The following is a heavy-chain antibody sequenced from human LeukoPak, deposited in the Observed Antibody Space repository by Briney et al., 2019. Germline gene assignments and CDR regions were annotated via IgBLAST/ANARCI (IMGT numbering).Heavy chain of an antibody. CDR1: GFTFSSYA. CDR3: AKVGHSSSWKLNYFDY. D-gene: IGHD6-13*01. J-gene: IGHJ4*02. CDR2: ISGSGGST. Sequence: PGGSLRLSCAASGFTFSSYAMSWVRQAPGKGLEWVSAISGSGGSTYYADSVKGRFTISRDNSKNTLYLQMNSLRAEDTALYYCAKVGHSSSWKLNYFDYWGQGTLATVSS. V-gene: IGHV3-23*01.